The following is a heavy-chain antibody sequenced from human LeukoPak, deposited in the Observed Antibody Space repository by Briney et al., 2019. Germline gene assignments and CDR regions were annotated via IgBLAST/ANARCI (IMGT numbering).Heavy chain of an antibody. CDR1: GFTFSSYS. V-gene: IGHV3-48*04. CDR3: AREWSGFGELPDY. J-gene: IGHJ4*02. D-gene: IGHD3-10*01. Sequence: GGSLRLSCAASGFTFSSYSMNWVRQAPGKGLEWVSYISSSSSTIYYADSVKGRFTISRDNAKKTLYLQMNSLRVEDTAVYYCAREWSGFGELPDYWGQGTLVTVSS. CDR2: ISSSSSTI.